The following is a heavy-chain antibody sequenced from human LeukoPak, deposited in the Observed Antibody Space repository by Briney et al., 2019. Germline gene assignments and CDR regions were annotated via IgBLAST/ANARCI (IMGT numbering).Heavy chain of an antibody. V-gene: IGHV3-23*01. CDR1: GFTFSSYA. Sequence: RPGGSLRLSCAASGFTFSSYAMSWVRQAPGKGLEWVSAISGSGASTYYADSVKGRLTISRDNSKNTLYLQMNSLRAEDTAVYYCAKPSITIFGVVINHFDYWGQGTLVTVSS. J-gene: IGHJ4*02. CDR3: AKPSITIFGVVINHFDY. D-gene: IGHD3-3*01. CDR2: ISGSGAST.